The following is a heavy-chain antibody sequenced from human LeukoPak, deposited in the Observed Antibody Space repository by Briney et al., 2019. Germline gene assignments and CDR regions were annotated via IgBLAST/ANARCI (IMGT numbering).Heavy chain of an antibody. V-gene: IGHV4-59*11. CDR3: ARGVYIAAAQYGY. CDR2: ISYSGTT. Sequence: SETLSLTCTVSGGSISTHYWSWIRQPPGKGLEWIGYISYSGTTNYNPSLKSRVTISVDTSKNQFSLKLSSVTAADTAVYYCARGVYIAAAQYGYWGQGTLVTVSS. CDR1: GGSISTHY. J-gene: IGHJ4*02. D-gene: IGHD6-13*01.